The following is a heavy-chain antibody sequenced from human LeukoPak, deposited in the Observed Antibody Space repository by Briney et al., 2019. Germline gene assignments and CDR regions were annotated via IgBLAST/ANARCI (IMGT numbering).Heavy chain of an antibody. CDR1: GYTFTSYG. Sequence: ASVKVSCMASGYTFTSYGISWVRQAPGQGLEWMGWISAYNGNTNYAQKLQGRVTMTTHTSTSTAYMELRSLSSDDTAVYYCARDPLNCGGDCSPGPNWFDPWGQGTLVTVSS. CDR3: ARDPLNCGGDCSPGPNWFDP. D-gene: IGHD2-21*01. CDR2: ISAYNGNT. J-gene: IGHJ5*02. V-gene: IGHV1-18*01.